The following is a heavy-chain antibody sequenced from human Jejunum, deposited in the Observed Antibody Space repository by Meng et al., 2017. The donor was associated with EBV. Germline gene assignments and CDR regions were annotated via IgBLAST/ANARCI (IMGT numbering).Heavy chain of an antibody. J-gene: IGHJ5*02. CDR2: ITDSGGST. V-gene: IGHV3-23*04. CDR3: AKLTRA. CDR1: GFTFNSHT. Sequence: EGQLVESGVGLVQPGGSLRLSCAASGFTFNSHTMSRVRQAPGKGLEWVSAITDSGGSTYYTDSVKGRFTISRDNSKNTLYLQMNSLRAEDTAVYYCAKLTRAWGQGTLVTVSS.